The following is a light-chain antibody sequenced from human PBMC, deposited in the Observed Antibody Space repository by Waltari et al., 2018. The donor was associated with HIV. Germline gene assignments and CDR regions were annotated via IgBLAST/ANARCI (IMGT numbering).Light chain of an antibody. CDR3: SSYSRGALL. V-gene: IGLV2-14*01. CDR1: TNDIGSYNY. Sequence: QSVLTQPASVSGSPGQSLTLSCTGTTNDIGSYNYVSWYQQSPDKAPKLIIYEVSNRPSGVSSRVSGSKSGTTASLTISGLQAEDEAYYHCSSYSRGALLFGGGTKVTVL. J-gene: IGLJ2*01. CDR2: EVS.